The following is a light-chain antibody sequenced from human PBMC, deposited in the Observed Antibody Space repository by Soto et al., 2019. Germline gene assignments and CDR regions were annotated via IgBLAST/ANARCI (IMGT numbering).Light chain of an antibody. Sequence: QSVLAQPASVSGSPGQSITISCTGTNSDVGGYNYVSWYQQFPGKAPKLMIHEVSNRPSGVSNRFSGSKSGNTASLTISGLQADDEADYYCSSYTSSETWVFGGGTKLTVL. J-gene: IGLJ3*02. CDR3: SSYTSSETWV. CDR1: NSDVGGYNY. CDR2: EVS. V-gene: IGLV2-14*01.